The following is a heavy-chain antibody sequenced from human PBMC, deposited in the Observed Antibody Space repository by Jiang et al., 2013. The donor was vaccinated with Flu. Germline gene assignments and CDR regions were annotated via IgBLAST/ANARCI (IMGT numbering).Heavy chain of an antibody. D-gene: IGHD5-18*01. CDR2: ISHTGPT. CDR3: ARHGYYSLDY. CDR1: IDSTSSDHW. J-gene: IGHJ4*02. V-gene: IGHV4-4*02. Sequence: PGLVKPSGTLSLTCTVSIDSTSSDHWWSWVRQAPGKGLEWIGEISHTGPTTYNPSLSSRVAMSIDRSKSHISLKLTSVTAADTAVYYCARHGYYSLDYWGQGPLVTVSS.